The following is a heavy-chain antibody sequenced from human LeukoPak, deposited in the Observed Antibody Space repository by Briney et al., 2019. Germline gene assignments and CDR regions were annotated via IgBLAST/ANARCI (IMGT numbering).Heavy chain of an antibody. CDR1: GGSISSSSYY. CDR3: ARDDYGDYERIQH. V-gene: IGHV4-39*07. CDR2: IYYSGST. D-gene: IGHD4-17*01. Sequence: SETLSLTCTVSGGSISSSSYYWGWIRQPPGKGLEWIGSIYYSGSTYYNPSLKSRVTISVDTSKSQLSLKLSSVTAADTAVYYCARDDYGDYERIQHWGQGTLVTVSS. J-gene: IGHJ1*01.